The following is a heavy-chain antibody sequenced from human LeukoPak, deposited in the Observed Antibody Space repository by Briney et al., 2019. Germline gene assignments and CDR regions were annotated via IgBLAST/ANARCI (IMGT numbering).Heavy chain of an antibody. CDR2: MNPNSGNT. J-gene: IGHJ4*02. CDR1: GDTFTTYD. Sequence: ASVKVSCKAFGDTFTTYDVDWVRQATGQGLEWMGWMNPNSGNTGYAQNFQGRVTMTMNTSITTAYMELTSLTSEDTAVYYCAGSTMGARRRYDYWGLGTLVTVSS. CDR3: AGSTMGARRRYDY. D-gene: IGHD3-10*01. V-gene: IGHV1-8*01.